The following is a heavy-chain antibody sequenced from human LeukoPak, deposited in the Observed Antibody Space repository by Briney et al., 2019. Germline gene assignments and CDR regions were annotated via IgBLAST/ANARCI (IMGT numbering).Heavy chain of an antibody. V-gene: IGHV3-23*01. D-gene: IGHD3/OR15-3a*01. J-gene: IGHJ4*02. CDR3: AKRSNFWTGYLDY. CDR1: GFTFSDYA. Sequence: GGSLRLSCSASGFTFSDYAMHWVRQAPGKGLEWVSVISGSGGSTYYADSVKGRFTISRDNSKDTLFLQMNSLRTEDTAVYYCAKRSNFWTGYLDYWGQGALVTVSS. CDR2: ISGSGGST.